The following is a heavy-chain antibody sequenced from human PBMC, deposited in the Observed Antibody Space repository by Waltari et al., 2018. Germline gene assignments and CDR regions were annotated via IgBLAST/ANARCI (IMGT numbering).Heavy chain of an antibody. CDR2: IYYSGRT. V-gene: IGHV4-59*11. CDR3: ARDGGWGYYDSSGYRFFDY. D-gene: IGHD3-22*01. J-gene: IGHJ4*02. CDR1: GGSISSHY. Sequence: QVQLQESGPGLLKPSETLSLTCTVSGGSISSHYWSWIRQPPGKGLEWIGYIYYSGRTTYNPTLKGRVTISLDTSKNQFSLKLSSVTAADTAVYYCARDGGWGYYDSSGYRFFDYWGQGTLVTVSS.